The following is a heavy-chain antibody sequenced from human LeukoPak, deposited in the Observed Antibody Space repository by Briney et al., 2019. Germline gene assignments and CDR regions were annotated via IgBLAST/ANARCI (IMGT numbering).Heavy chain of an antibody. CDR2: ISSSYST. V-gene: IGHV3-23*01. CDR1: GFTFSSYA. D-gene: IGHD1-26*01. CDR3: GKNRYSGSLSPFDI. J-gene: IGHJ3*02. Sequence: GGSLRLSCAASGFTFSSYAMSWVRQAPGKRLEWVSTISSSYSTYYADSVKGRFTISRDNSKNTLYLQMNSLRAEDTAVYYCGKNRYSGSLSPFDIWGQGTMVTVSS.